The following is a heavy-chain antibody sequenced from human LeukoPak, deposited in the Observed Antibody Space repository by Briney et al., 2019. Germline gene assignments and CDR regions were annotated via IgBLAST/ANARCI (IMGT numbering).Heavy chain of an antibody. CDR3: ARGRHSGSYYDPFDY. Sequence: GGSLRLSCAASGFTFSSYWMHWVRQAPGKGLVWVSRINSDGSSTSYADSVKGRFTISRDNAKNTLYLQMNSLRAEDTAVYYCARGRHSGSYYDPFDYWGLGTLVTVSS. CDR2: INSDGSST. CDR1: GFTFSSYW. J-gene: IGHJ4*02. D-gene: IGHD1-26*01. V-gene: IGHV3-74*01.